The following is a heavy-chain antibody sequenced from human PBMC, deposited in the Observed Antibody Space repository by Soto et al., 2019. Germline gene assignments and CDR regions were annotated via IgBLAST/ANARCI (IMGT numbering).Heavy chain of an antibody. D-gene: IGHD3-3*01. J-gene: IGHJ4*02. CDR1: GFTFSSYS. V-gene: IGHV3-21*01. CDR2: ISSSSSYI. Sequence: GGSLRLSCAASGFTFSSYSMNWVRQAPGKGLEWVSSISSSSSYIYYADSVKGRFAISRDNAKNSLYLQMNSLRAEDTAVYYCASTYDFWSGYYLIWGQGTLVTVSS. CDR3: ASTYDFWSGYYLI.